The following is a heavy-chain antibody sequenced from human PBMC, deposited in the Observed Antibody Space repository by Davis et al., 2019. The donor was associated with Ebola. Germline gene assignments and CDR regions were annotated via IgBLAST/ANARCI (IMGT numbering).Heavy chain of an antibody. J-gene: IGHJ6*02. V-gene: IGHV4-59*08. CDR1: GGSFSGYY. Sequence: SETLSPTCAVFGGSFSGYYWSWFRQPPGKGLEWIGYIYYSGSTNYNPSLKSPVTISVDTSKNPFSLKLSSVTAADTAVYYCARFGEFFYYYGMDVWGQGTTVTVSS. CDR3: ARFGEFFYYYGMDV. CDR2: IYYSGST. D-gene: IGHD3-10*01.